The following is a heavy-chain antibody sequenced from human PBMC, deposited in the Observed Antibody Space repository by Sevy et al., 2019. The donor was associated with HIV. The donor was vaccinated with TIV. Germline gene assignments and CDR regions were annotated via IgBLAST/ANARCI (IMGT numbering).Heavy chain of an antibody. Sequence: GGSLRLSCAASGFTFDDYAMHWVRQAPGKGLEWVSGISWNSGSIGYADSVKGRFTISRDNAKNSLYLQMNSLRAEDTALYYCAKDTLPYSSSWGYDAFDIWGQGTMVIVSS. V-gene: IGHV3-9*01. CDR3: AKDTLPYSSSWGYDAFDI. CDR1: GFTFDDYA. J-gene: IGHJ3*02. CDR2: ISWNSGSI. D-gene: IGHD6-13*01.